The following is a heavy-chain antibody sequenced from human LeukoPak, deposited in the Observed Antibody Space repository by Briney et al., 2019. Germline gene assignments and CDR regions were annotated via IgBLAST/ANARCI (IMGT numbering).Heavy chain of an antibody. J-gene: IGHJ3*02. CDR2: ISSSGSTI. Sequence: GGSLRLSCAASGFTFSDYYMSWIRQAPGKGLVWVSYISSSGSTIYYADSVKGRFTISRDNAKNSLYLQMNSLRAEDTAVYYCARDPTKYYYDSSGYPNDAFDIWGQGTMVTVSS. D-gene: IGHD3-22*01. V-gene: IGHV3-11*04. CDR3: ARDPTKYYYDSSGYPNDAFDI. CDR1: GFTFSDYY.